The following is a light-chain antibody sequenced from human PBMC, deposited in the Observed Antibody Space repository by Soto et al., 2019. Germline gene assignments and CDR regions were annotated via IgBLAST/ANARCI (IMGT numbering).Light chain of an antibody. J-gene: IGKJ2*01. Sequence: ELVLTQSPGTLSLSPGERATLSCRASQSVSSNLAWYQQKPGQAPRLLIYGASTRATGIPARFSGSGSGTEFTLTISSLQSEDFAVYYCQQYNNWPLYTFGQGTKLEIK. CDR1: QSVSSN. CDR3: QQYNNWPLYT. V-gene: IGKV3-15*01. CDR2: GAS.